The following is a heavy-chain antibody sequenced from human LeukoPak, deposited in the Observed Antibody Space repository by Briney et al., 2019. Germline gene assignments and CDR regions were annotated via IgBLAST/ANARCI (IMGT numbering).Heavy chain of an antibody. CDR1: GFTFSDYY. CDR3: ARLMGSAGSPYFQH. V-gene: IGHV3-11*01. CDR2: ISSSGSTT. D-gene: IGHD3-16*01. Sequence: GGSLRLSCSASGFTFSDYYMSWIRQAPGKGLELVSYISSSGSTTYYADSVKGRFTISRDNGKNSLYLQMNSLRAEDTAVYYCARLMGSAGSPYFQHWGQGTLVTVSS. J-gene: IGHJ1*01.